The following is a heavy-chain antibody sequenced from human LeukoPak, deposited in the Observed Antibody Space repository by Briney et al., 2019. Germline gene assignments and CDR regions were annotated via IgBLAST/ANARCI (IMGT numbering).Heavy chain of an antibody. V-gene: IGHV3-21*01. Sequence: GGSLRLSCVVSGFTFRTYSMNWVRQAPGKGLEWVSSHSSSGGHTNYADSVKGRFTISRDNAKYSLFLQMNSLRVEDTAVYYCAKDLDYANWFDPWGQGTLVTVSS. D-gene: IGHD4-17*01. CDR3: AKDLDYANWFDP. J-gene: IGHJ5*02. CDR2: HSSSGGHT. CDR1: GFTFRTYS.